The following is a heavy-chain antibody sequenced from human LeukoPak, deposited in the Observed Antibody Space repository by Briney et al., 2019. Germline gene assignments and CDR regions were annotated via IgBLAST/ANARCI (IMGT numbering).Heavy chain of an antibody. V-gene: IGHV4-30-4*01. Sequence: PSETLSLTCTVSGGSISSGDYYWSWIRQPPGKGLEWIGYIYYSGSTYYNPSLKSRVTISVDTSKNQFSLQLSSVTAADTAVYYCAAPVDYGSGSYLSWGQGTLVTVSS. D-gene: IGHD3-10*01. CDR1: GGSISSGDYY. CDR3: AAPVDYGSGSYLS. CDR2: IYYSGST. J-gene: IGHJ5*02.